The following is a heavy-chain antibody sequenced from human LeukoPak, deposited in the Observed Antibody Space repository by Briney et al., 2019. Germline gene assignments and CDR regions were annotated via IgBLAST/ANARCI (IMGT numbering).Heavy chain of an antibody. J-gene: IGHJ4*02. CDR2: ISDSGDST. D-gene: IGHD6-13*01. Sequence: GGSLRLSCAASGFTFSSYAMSWVRQAPGKGLEWVSFISDSGDSTYYADSVKGRFTISRDNSKNTLYLQMNSLRAEDTAVYYCARESDSSWSNWGQGTLVTVSS. V-gene: IGHV3-23*01. CDR1: GFTFSSYA. CDR3: ARESDSSWSN.